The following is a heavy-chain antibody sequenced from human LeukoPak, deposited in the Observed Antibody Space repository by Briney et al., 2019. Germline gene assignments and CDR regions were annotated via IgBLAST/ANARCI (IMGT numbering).Heavy chain of an antibody. CDR3: AAPEAMGHFDY. CDR2: IYYSGST. V-gene: IGHV4-39*07. J-gene: IGHJ4*02. Sequence: SETLSLTCTVSGGSISSSSYYWGWIRQPPGKGLGWIGSIYYSGSTYYNPSLKSRVTISVDTSKNQFSLKLSSVTAADTAVYYCAAPEAMGHFDYWGQGTLVTVSS. D-gene: IGHD5-18*01. CDR1: GGSISSSSYY.